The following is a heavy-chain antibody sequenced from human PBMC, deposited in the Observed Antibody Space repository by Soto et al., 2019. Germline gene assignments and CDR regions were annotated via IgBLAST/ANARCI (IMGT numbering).Heavy chain of an antibody. CDR3: ARGIATAAGLFDY. Sequence: WTWIQQPPGKGLEWIGYIYYSGSTDYSPSLKSRVTMSVDTSKNQFSLKLTSVTAADTAVYYCARGIATAAGLFDYWGQGTLVTVSS. J-gene: IGHJ4*02. CDR2: IYYSGST. D-gene: IGHD6-13*01. V-gene: IGHV4-59*01.